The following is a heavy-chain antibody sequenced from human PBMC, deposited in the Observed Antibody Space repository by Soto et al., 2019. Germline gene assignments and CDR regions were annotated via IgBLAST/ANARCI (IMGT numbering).Heavy chain of an antibody. V-gene: IGHV3-30-3*01. CDR1: GFTFSSYA. J-gene: IGHJ4*02. D-gene: IGHD3-22*01. CDR2: ISYDGSNK. CDR3: ARGTPSTMIVFIGLTDY. Sequence: SLRLSCAASGFTFSSYAIHWVRQAPGTGLEWVAVISYDGSNKYYADSVKGRFTISRDNSKNTLYLQMNSLRAEYTAVYYCARGTPSTMIVFIGLTDYWGQGTLVTVS.